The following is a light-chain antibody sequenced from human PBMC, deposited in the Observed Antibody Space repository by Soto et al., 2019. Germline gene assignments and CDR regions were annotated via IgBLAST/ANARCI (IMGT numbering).Light chain of an antibody. CDR3: QQYNNWPPDRT. V-gene: IGKV3-15*01. CDR2: GAS. CDR1: QSVSNN. Sequence: EIEMTQSRATLSVSPGERATLSCGASQSVSNNLAWYQQKPGQAPRLLIYGASTRATGIPARFSGSGSGTEFTLTISSLQSEDFAIYFCQQYNNWPPDRTFGQGTKVEIK. J-gene: IGKJ1*01.